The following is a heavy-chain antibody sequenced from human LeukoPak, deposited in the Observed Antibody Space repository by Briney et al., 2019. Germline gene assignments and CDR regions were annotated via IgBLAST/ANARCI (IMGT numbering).Heavy chain of an antibody. Sequence: GGSLRLSCAASGFTFSSYAMSWVRQAPGKGLEWVSAISGSGGSTYYADSVKGRFTISRDNSKNTLYLQMNSLRAEDTAVYYCAKGVGYYDSSGYYWYYHYYMDVWGKGTTVTVSS. J-gene: IGHJ6*03. CDR3: AKGVGYYDSSGYYWYYHYYMDV. D-gene: IGHD3-22*01. CDR2: ISGSGGST. CDR1: GFTFSSYA. V-gene: IGHV3-23*01.